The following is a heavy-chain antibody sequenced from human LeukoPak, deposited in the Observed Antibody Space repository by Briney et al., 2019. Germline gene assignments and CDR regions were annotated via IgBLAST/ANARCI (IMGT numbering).Heavy chain of an antibody. J-gene: IGHJ6*03. D-gene: IGHD6-19*01. V-gene: IGHV1-69*06. CDR2: IIPIFGTA. CDR3: ARDGGLYSSGWDNYYYMDV. CDR1: GGTFSSYA. Sequence: GASVKVSCKASGGTFSSYAISWVRQAPGQGLEWMGGIIPIFGTANYAQKFQGRVTITADKSTSTAYMELSSLRSEDTAVYYCARDGGLYSSGWDNYYYMDVWGKGTTVTVSS.